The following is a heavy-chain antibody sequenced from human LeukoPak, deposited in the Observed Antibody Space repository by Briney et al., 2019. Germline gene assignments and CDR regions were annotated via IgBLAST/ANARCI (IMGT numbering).Heavy chain of an antibody. D-gene: IGHD6-13*01. J-gene: IGHJ3*02. CDR3: ARDREQQLVRFYNAFDI. V-gene: IGHV4-39*07. CDR1: GGSINNNIHY. CDR2: IFYSGQT. Sequence: PSETLSLTCTVSGGSINNNIHYWGWIRQPPGKGLEWIGTIFYSGQTYYSPSLKSRVTISVDTSKNQFSLKLRSVTAADTAVYYCARDREQQLVRFYNAFDIWGQGTTVTVSS.